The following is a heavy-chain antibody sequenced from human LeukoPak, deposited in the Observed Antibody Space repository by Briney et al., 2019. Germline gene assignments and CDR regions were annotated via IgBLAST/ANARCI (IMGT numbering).Heavy chain of an antibody. CDR1: GFTFSSYS. CDR2: ISSSSSTI. J-gene: IGHJ3*02. V-gene: IGHV3-48*04. CDR3: ARDVLDAFDI. Sequence: PGGSLRLSCAASGFTFSSYSMNRVRQAPGKGLEWVSYISSSSSTIYYADSVKGRFTISRDNAKNSLYLQMNSLRAEDTSVYYCARDVLDAFDIWGQGTMVTLSS.